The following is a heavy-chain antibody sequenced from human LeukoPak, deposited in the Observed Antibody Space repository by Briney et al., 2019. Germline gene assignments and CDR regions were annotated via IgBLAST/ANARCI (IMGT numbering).Heavy chain of an antibody. CDR1: GDSISTSNSY. V-gene: IGHV4-39*07. CDR2: IYYSGST. Sequence: SETLSLTCTVSGDSISTSNSYWGWIRQPPWKGLEWIGSIYYSGSTYYNPSLKSRVTISVDTSKNQFSLKLSSVTAADTAVYYCARVSGITMIVVVITDAFDIWGQGTMVTVSS. CDR3: ARVSGITMIVVVITDAFDI. D-gene: IGHD3-22*01. J-gene: IGHJ3*02.